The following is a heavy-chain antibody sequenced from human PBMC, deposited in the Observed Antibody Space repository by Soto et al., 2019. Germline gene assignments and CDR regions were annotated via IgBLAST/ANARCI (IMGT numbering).Heavy chain of an antibody. D-gene: IGHD5-18*01. V-gene: IGHV3-48*01. J-gene: IGHJ4*02. CDR1: GFTFSTFT. CDR3: ARDRDTAMVPYFDY. CDR2: ISSSSTST. Sequence: EVQLVESGGGLVQPGGSLRLSCSGSGFTFSTFTMNWVRQAPGKGLEWVSFISSSSTSTYYADSVKGRFTISRDDAKNSLYLQMNSLRAEDTAIYYCARDRDTAMVPYFDYLGQGTLVTVSS.